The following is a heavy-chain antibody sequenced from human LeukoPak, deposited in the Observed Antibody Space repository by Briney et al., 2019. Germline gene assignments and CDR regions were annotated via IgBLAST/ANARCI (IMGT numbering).Heavy chain of an antibody. D-gene: IGHD6-25*01. CDR1: GYTLTELS. CDR2: FDPEDGET. J-gene: IGHJ6*03. V-gene: IGHV1-24*01. CDR3: ATDQRLGNYYYMDV. Sequence: ASVKVSCKVSGYTLTELSMHWVRQAPGKGLEWMGGFDPEDGETIYAQKFQGRVTMTEDTSTDTAYMELSSLRSEDTAVYYCATDQRLGNYYYMDVWGKGTTVTVSS.